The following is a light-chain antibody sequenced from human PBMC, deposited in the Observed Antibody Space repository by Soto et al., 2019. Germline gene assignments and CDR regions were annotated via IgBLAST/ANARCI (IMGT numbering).Light chain of an antibody. CDR2: DAS. J-gene: IGKJ2*01. V-gene: IGKV3-15*01. CDR3: HQYHSWPPGT. CDR1: QSISRS. Sequence: EIVLTQSPAILSVSPGERATLSCRASQSISRSFAWYQQKPGQAPRLLISDASTRATGIPARFSGSGSGTEFTPTISSLQSEDFALYYCHQYHSWPPGTFGQGTKVEIK.